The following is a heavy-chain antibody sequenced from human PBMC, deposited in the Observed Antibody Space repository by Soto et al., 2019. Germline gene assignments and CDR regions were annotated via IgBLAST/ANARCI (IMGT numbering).Heavy chain of an antibody. CDR2: IYSGGST. CDR1: GFTVSSNY. CDR3: ARESIFGARASYYGMDV. V-gene: IGHV3-53*01. J-gene: IGHJ6*02. Sequence: GGSLRLSCAASGFTVSSNYMSWVRQAPGKGLEWVSVIYSGGSTYYADSVKGRFTISRDNSKNTLYLQMNSLRAEDTAVYYCARESIFGARASYYGMDVWGQGTTVTVSS. D-gene: IGHD3-3*01.